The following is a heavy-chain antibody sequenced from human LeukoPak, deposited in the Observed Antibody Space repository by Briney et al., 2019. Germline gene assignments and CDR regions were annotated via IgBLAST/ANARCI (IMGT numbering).Heavy chain of an antibody. D-gene: IGHD2-21*01. V-gene: IGHV4-4*07. Sequence: PSETLSLTCNVSGASFNYYYWSWIRQPAGKGLEWIGRVYLGGSTNYNNSLKSRVMMSLDKANNQFSLRLSSVTAADTAIYYCARDHCDDAACYPFDRWGQGTLVTVSS. CDR1: GASFNYYY. J-gene: IGHJ4*02. CDR2: VYLGGST. CDR3: ARDHCDDAACYPFDR.